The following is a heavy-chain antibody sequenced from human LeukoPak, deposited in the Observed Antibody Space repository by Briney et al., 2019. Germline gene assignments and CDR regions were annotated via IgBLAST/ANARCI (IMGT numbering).Heavy chain of an antibody. CDR1: GYTFTSYD. CDR3: ARGAYVLRFLEWLLPFDY. CDR2: MNPNSGNT. Sequence: ASVKVSCKASGYTFTSYDINWVQQATGQGLEWMGWMNPNSGNTGYAQKFQGRVTMTRNTSISTAYMELSSLRSEDTAVYHCARGAYVLRFLEWLLPFDYWGQGTLVTVSS. V-gene: IGHV1-8*01. D-gene: IGHD3-3*01. J-gene: IGHJ4*02.